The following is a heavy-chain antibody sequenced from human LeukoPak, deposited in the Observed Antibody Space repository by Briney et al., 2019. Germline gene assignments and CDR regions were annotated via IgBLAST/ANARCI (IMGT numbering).Heavy chain of an antibody. J-gene: IGHJ4*02. CDR3: ARHAVHCSGGSCYSWAPDY. CDR2: IDPSDSYT. D-gene: IGHD2-15*01. Sequence: GESLNISCKGSGYSFTSYWISWVRQMPGKGLEWMGRIDPSDSYTNYSPSFQGHVTISADKSISTAYLQWSSLKASDTAMYYCARHAVHCSGGSCYSWAPDYWGQGTLVTVSS. CDR1: GYSFTSYW. V-gene: IGHV5-10-1*01.